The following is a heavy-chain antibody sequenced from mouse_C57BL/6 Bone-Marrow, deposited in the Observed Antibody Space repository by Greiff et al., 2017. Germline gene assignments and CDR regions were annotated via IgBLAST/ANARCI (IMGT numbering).Heavy chain of an antibody. D-gene: IGHD1-3*01. Sequence: EVHLVESGGDLVKPGGSLKLSCAASGFTFSSYGMSWVRQTPDKRLEWVATISSGGSYTYYPDSVKGRFTISRDNAKNTLYLQMSRLTSEDTAMYYCARHSGYYDVWGTGTTVTVSS. CDR2: ISSGGSYT. J-gene: IGHJ1*03. CDR3: ARHSGYYDV. CDR1: GFTFSSYG. V-gene: IGHV5-6*01.